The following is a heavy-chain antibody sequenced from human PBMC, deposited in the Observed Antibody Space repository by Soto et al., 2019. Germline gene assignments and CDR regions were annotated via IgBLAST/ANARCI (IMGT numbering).Heavy chain of an antibody. CDR3: ARAYSVYDFGAFDI. Sequence: QVQLVQSGAEVKKPGSSVKVSCKASGGTFSSYAISWVRQAPGQGLEWMGGIIPIFGTANYAQKFQGIVTITADESTSTDYMELSSLRSEDTAVDYCARAYSVYDFGAFDIWGQGTMVTVAS. J-gene: IGHJ3*02. V-gene: IGHV1-69*01. CDR2: IIPIFGTA. D-gene: IGHD5-12*01. CDR1: GGTFSSYA.